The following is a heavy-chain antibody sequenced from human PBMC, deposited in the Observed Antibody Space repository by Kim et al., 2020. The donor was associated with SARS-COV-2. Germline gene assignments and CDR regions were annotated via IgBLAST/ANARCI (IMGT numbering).Heavy chain of an antibody. J-gene: IGHJ4*02. CDR2: IYYSGST. Sequence: SETLSLTCTVSGGSISSYYWSWIRQPPGKGLEWIGYIYYSGSTNYNPSLKSRVTISVDTSKNQFSLKLSSVTAADTAVHYCARGSVLRYFDWLPYFDYWGQGTLVTVSS. D-gene: IGHD3-9*01. V-gene: IGHV4-59*01. CDR3: ARGSVLRYFDWLPYFDY. CDR1: GGSISSYY.